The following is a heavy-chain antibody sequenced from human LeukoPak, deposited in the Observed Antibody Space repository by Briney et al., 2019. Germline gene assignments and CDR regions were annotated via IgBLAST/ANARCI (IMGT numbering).Heavy chain of an antibody. CDR3: AKDLSGYYSPLDY. D-gene: IGHD3-22*01. Sequence: GGSLRLSCAASGFTFSSYAMNWVRQAPGKGLEWVSGISSSGDSTHYTDSVKGRFTISRDNSENTLSLQMNSLRAEDTAVYYCAKDLSGYYSPLDYWGQGTLVTVSS. CDR2: ISSSGDST. CDR1: GFTFSSYA. J-gene: IGHJ4*02. V-gene: IGHV3-23*01.